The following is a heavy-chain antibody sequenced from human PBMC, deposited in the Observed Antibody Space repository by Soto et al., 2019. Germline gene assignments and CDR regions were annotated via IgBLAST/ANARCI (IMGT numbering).Heavy chain of an antibody. CDR1: EDTFRNYA. D-gene: IGHD3-22*01. CDR2: IIPIFGTA. V-gene: IGHV1-69*06. Sequence: QVELVQSGAEVKKPGSSVKVSCQASEDTFRNYAISWVRQAPGQGLEWMGGIIPIFGTANYAQKFQGRVTITADTSANTVYLELSSLISEATAVDYCASTKYDSSAYYYWYLGLWGRGTLVTVSS. CDR3: ASTKYDSSAYYYWYLGL. J-gene: IGHJ2*01.